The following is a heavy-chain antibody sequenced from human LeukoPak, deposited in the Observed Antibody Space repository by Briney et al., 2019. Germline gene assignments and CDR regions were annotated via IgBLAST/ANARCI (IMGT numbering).Heavy chain of an antibody. CDR1: GFTFSSYA. Sequence: GGSLRLSCAASGFTFSSYAMHWVRQAPGKGLEWVAVISYDGSNKYYADSVKGRFTISRDNSKNTLYLQMNSLRAEDTAVYYCARGSGYDPYYFDYWGQGTLVTVSS. CDR2: ISYDGSNK. D-gene: IGHD5-12*01. J-gene: IGHJ4*02. CDR3: ARGSGYDPYYFDY. V-gene: IGHV3-30*04.